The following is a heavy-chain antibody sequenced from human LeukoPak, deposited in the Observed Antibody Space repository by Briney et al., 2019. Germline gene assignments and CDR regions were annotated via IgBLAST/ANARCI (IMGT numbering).Heavy chain of an antibody. V-gene: IGHV4-59*08. CDR2: IYYSGRT. CDR3: ARRNDFDI. CDR1: GGSISGFH. J-gene: IGHJ3*02. Sequence: SETLSLTCTVSGGSISGFHWNWIRQPPGKGLEWIGYIYYSGRTDSNPSLKSRVTVSVDTSKNQFNMRLTSVTAADTAMYYCARRNDFDIWGPGTMVTVSS.